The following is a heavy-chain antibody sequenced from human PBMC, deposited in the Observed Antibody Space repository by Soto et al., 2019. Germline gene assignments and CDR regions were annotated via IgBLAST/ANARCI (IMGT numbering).Heavy chain of an antibody. CDR1: GFNFRGYG. V-gene: IGHV3-33*01. CDR3: ARDGLGITTYFGYFDY. D-gene: IGHD3-22*01. J-gene: IGHJ4*03. CDR2: TRHDGSNT. Sequence: QVQLVQSGGGVAQPGRSLRLSCEASGFNFRGYGMHWVRQAPGKGLEWVAITRHDGSNTYYADSVRGRLTISRDNSKNTLYLQMNRLRVEVTAVYYCARDGLGITTYFGYFDYWGQGTLITVSS.